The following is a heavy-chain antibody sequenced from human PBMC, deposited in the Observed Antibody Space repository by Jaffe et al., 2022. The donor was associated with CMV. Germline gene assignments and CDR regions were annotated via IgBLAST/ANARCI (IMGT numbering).Heavy chain of an antibody. J-gene: IGHJ3*02. CDR2: ISSSSSYI. D-gene: IGHD2-15*01. Sequence: EVQLVESGGGLVKPGGSLRLSCAASGFTFSSYSMNWVRQAPGKGLEWVSSISSSSSYIYYADSVKGRFTISRDNAKNSLYLQMNSLRAEDTAVYYCARAPSEGGGMNDAFDIWGQGTMVTVSS. CDR1: GFTFSSYS. V-gene: IGHV3-21*01. CDR3: ARAPSEGGGMNDAFDI.